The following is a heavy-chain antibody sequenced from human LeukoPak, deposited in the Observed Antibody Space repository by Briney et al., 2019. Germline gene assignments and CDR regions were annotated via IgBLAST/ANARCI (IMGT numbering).Heavy chain of an antibody. Sequence: SETLSLTCTVSGGSISSYYWSWIRQPPGKGLEWIGYIYYSGSTNYNPSLKSRVTISVDTSKNQFSLRLNSMTAADTAVYYCLYGGNSGDWIYWGQGTLVTVSS. J-gene: IGHJ4*02. CDR1: GGSISSYY. CDR2: IYYSGST. CDR3: LYGGNSGDWIY. V-gene: IGHV4-59*12. D-gene: IGHD4-23*01.